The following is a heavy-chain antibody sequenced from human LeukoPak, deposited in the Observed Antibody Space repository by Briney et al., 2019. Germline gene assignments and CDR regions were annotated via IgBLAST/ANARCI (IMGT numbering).Heavy chain of an antibody. J-gene: IGHJ3*02. Sequence: SETLSLTCAVYGGSFSGYYWSWIRQPPGKGLEWIGEINHSGSTNYNPSLKSRVTISVDTSKNQFSLKLCSVTAANTAMYYCALIPRYYASGAFDIWGQGTMVTVSS. CDR2: INHSGST. D-gene: IGHD2-2*01. CDR3: ALIPRYYASGAFDI. V-gene: IGHV4-34*01. CDR1: GGSFSGYY.